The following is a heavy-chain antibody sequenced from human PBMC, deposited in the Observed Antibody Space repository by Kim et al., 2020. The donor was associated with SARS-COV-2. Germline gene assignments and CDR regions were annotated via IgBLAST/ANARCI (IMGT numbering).Heavy chain of an antibody. Sequence: SETLSLTCTVSGGSISSYYWSWIRQPPGKGLEWIGYIYYSGSTNYNPSLKSRVTISVDTSKNQFSLKLSSVTAADTAVYYCARAPTPDYYFDYWGQGTLVTVSS. CDR1: GGSISSYY. CDR2: IYYSGST. V-gene: IGHV4-59*01. CDR3: ARAPTPDYYFDY. J-gene: IGHJ4*02.